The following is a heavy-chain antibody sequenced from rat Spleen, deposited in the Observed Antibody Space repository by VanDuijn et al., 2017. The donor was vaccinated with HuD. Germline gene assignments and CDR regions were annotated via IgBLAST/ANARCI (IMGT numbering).Heavy chain of an antibody. CDR2: ISYDGSST. Sequence: EVQLVESGGGLVRPGRSLKLSCAASGFTFSNYGMAWVRQAPTKGLEWVATISYDGSSTYYRDSVKGRFTISRDNAKSTLYLQMDSLRSEDTATYYCARHEGNSGYYSDYWGQGVMVTVSS. V-gene: IGHV5-29*01. D-gene: IGHD4-3*01. J-gene: IGHJ2*01. CDR3: ARHEGNSGYYSDY. CDR1: GFTFSNYG.